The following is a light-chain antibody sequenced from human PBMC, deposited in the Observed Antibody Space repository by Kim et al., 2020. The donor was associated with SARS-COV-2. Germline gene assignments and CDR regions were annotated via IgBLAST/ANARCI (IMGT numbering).Light chain of an antibody. Sequence: SPGERATLSCRASQSLSTSYLAWYQQKPVQAPRLLMYDSSKRATGVPDRFSGSGSGTQFTLTISRLEPEDFAVYFCLQYDTSLTFGGGTKVDIK. CDR1: QSLSTSY. V-gene: IGKV3-20*01. J-gene: IGKJ4*01. CDR2: DSS. CDR3: LQYDTSLT.